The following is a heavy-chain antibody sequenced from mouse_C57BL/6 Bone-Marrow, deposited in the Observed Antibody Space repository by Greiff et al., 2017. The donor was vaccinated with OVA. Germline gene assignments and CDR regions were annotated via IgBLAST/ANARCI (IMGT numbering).Heavy chain of an antibody. V-gene: IGHV5-12*01. CDR3: ARGLYGSSPRFAY. CDR1: GFTFSDYY. CDR2: ISNGGGST. D-gene: IGHD1-1*01. J-gene: IGHJ3*01. Sequence: VQLKESGGGLVQPGGSLKLSCAASGFTFSDYYMYWVRQTPEKRLEWVAYISNGGGSTYYPDTVKGRFTISRDNAKNTLYLQMSRLKSEDTAMYYCARGLYGSSPRFAYWGQGTLVTVSA.